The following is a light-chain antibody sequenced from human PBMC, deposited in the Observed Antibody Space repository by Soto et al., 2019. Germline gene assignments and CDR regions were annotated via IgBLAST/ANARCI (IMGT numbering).Light chain of an antibody. V-gene: IGKV3-15*01. CDR2: GAS. CDR3: QQYNNCPPLT. CDR1: QSVSSN. Sequence: EIVLTQSPATLSVSPGERATISCRASQSVSSNLAWYQQKPGQAPRLLIYGASTRATGIPARFSGSGSGTEFTLTISSRQSEDVAVYYCQQYNNCPPLTFGGGTKVEIK. J-gene: IGKJ4*02.